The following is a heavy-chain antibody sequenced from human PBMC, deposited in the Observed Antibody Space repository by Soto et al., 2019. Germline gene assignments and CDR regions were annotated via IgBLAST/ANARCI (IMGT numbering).Heavy chain of an antibody. Sequence: ASVEVSCKASGYTFTSYAMHWVRQAPGQRLEWMGWINAGNGNTKYSQKFQGRVTITRDTSASTAYMELSSLRSEDTAVYYCARDLPRAGDYAMDVWGQGTTVTVSS. CDR3: ARDLPRAGDYAMDV. J-gene: IGHJ6*02. CDR1: GYTFTSYA. D-gene: IGHD2-2*01. V-gene: IGHV1-3*01. CDR2: INAGNGNT.